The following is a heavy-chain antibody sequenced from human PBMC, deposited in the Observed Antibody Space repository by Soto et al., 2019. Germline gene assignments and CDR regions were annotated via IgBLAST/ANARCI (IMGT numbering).Heavy chain of an antibody. V-gene: IGHV1-24*01. J-gene: IGHJ6*02. CDR3: TTGLVFRPAASMDDYYAVDV. CDR2: FDPADDET. CDR1: GYTLTELS. D-gene: IGHD2-2*01. Sequence: QVQLVQSGAEVKKPGASVKVSCKVSGYTLTELSMHWVRQAPGRGLEWMGGFDPADDETIYAQIFQGRLTMTEDTSTETAYMELISLRSEDTAVYYCTTGLVFRPAASMDDYYAVDVWGQGTTITVSS.